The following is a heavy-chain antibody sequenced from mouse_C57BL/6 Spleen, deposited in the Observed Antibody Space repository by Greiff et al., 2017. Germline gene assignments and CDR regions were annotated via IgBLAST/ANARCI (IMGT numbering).Heavy chain of an antibody. J-gene: IGHJ4*01. CDR1: GYTFTSYW. CDR2: IDPSDSYT. V-gene: IGHV1-69*01. D-gene: IGHD3-3*01. Sequence: QVQLQQPGAELVMPGASVKLSCKASGYTFTSYWMHWVKQRPGQGLEWIGEIDPSDSYTNYNQKFKGKSTLTVDKSSSTADMQLSSLTSEDSAVYYCARGDEDYAMDYWGQGTSVTVSS. CDR3: ARGDEDYAMDY.